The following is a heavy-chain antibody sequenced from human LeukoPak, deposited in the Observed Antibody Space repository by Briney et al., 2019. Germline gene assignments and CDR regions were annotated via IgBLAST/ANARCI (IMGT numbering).Heavy chain of an antibody. CDR2: IKEDGSEK. Sequence: PGGSLRLSCAASRFTFNRYWMSWVRRAPGKGLEWVANIKEDGSEKNYVDSMKGRITISRDNAKNSLYLQMNSLRVEDMAVYYCSRGVIGYRDAFDIWGQGTMVTVSS. D-gene: IGHD5-12*01. CDR3: SRGVIGYRDAFDI. J-gene: IGHJ3*02. V-gene: IGHV3-7*03. CDR1: RFTFNRYW.